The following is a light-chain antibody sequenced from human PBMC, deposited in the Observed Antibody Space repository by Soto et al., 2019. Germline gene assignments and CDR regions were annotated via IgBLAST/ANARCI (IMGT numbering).Light chain of an antibody. V-gene: IGLV4-69*02. J-gene: IGLJ3*02. CDR1: SGHISYA. Sequence: QLVLTQSPSASASLGASVKLTCTLSSGHISYAIAWHQQQPEKGPRYLMNVNSDGSHSKGDGIPDRFSGSSSGAERYLTISSLQSEDEADYYCQTWGTGIRVFGGGTKLTVL. CDR3: QTWGTGIRV. CDR2: VNSDGSH.